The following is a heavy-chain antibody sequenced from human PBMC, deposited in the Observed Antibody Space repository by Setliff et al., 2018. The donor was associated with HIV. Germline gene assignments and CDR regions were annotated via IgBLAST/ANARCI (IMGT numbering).Heavy chain of an antibody. CDR1: GYSFTNHY. D-gene: IGHD5-12*01. CDR2: IYPTGGST. V-gene: IGHV1-46*01. J-gene: IGHJ3*02. Sequence: GASVKVSCKPSGYSFTNHYMHWVRQAPGQGLEWMGVIYPTGGSTRNTQKFQGRVAMTRDTSTSTVYMELSSLRSEDTAVYYCASAGAWQRNALDIWGQGTMVTVSS. CDR3: ASAGAWQRNALDI.